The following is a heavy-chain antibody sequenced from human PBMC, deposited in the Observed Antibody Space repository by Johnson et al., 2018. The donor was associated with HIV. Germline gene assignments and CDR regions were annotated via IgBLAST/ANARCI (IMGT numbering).Heavy chain of an antibody. D-gene: IGHD3-22*01. CDR1: GFTFSSYG. V-gene: IGHV3-33*06. Sequence: QVQLVESGGGVVQPGRSLRLSCAASGFTFSSYGMHWVRQAPGKGLEWVAVIWYDGSNKYYADSVKGRFTISRDNSKNTLYLQMNSLRAEDTAVYYCAKASTPTMIVVVISAFDVWGHGTMVTVSS. J-gene: IGHJ3*01. CDR2: IWYDGSNK. CDR3: AKASTPTMIVVVISAFDV.